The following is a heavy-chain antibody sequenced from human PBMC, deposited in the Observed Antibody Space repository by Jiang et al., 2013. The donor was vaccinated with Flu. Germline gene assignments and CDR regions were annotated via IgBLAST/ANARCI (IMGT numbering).Heavy chain of an antibody. V-gene: IGHV1-18*01. CDR2: ISAYNGNT. D-gene: IGHD2-2*02. J-gene: IGHJ6*02. CDR3: ARDGYCSSTSCYTQDYYYYYGMDV. Sequence: SGAEVKKPGASVKVSCKASGYTFTSYGISWVRQAPGQGLEWMGWISAYNGNTNYAQKLQGRVTMTTDTSTSTAYMELRSLRSDDTAVYYCARDGYCSSTSCYTQDYYYYYGMDVWGQGTTVTVSS. CDR1: GYTFTSYG.